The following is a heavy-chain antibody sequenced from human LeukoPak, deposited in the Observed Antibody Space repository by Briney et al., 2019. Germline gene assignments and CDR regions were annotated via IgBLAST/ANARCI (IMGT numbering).Heavy chain of an antibody. CDR1: GGSNSSYY. V-gene: IGHV4-59*01. CDR2: IYYSGST. D-gene: IGHD6-19*01. CDR3: ARYEWLDDFNWFDP. Sequence: PSETLSLTCTVSGGSNSSYYWSWIRQPPGKGLEWTGYIYYSGSTNYNPSLKSRVTTSVDTSKNQFSLKLSSVTAADTAVYYCARYEWLDDFNWFDPWGQGTLVTVSS. J-gene: IGHJ5*02.